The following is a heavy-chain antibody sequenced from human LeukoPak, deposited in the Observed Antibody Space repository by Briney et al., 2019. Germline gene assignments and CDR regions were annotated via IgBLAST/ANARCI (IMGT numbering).Heavy chain of an antibody. J-gene: IGHJ3*02. V-gene: IGHV3-23*01. CDR1: GYG. Sequence: GRSLRLSCAASGYGMHWVRQAPGKGLEWVSSISGSGGSTQYADSAQGRFAISRDNSKNTLFLQMNSLRVEDTAVYFCARDPNGDYIGAFDMWGRGTMVSVSS. CDR3: ARDPNGDYIGAFDM. CDR2: ISGSGGST. D-gene: IGHD4-17*01.